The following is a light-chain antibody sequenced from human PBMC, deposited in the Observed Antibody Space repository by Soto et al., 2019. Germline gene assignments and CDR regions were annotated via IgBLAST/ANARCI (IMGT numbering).Light chain of an antibody. J-gene: IGKJ2*01. Sequence: DIVVPQTPLSSPVTLGQPASISCRSSESLVHSDGTTYLSWFHQRPGQPPRLLIYHISNRFSGVPDRLSGSGAGTDFTLKISRVEDEEVGVYYCMQAKQFPYTFGQGTKLEIK. CDR2: HIS. V-gene: IGKV2-24*01. CDR1: ESLVHSDGTTY. CDR3: MQAKQFPYT.